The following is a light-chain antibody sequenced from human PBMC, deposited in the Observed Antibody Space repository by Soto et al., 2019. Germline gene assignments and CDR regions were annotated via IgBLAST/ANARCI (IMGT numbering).Light chain of an antibody. V-gene: IGKV1-5*03. CDR1: QSISDW. CDR3: HQYYSYSRT. Sequence: DVQMTQSPSTLSASGGDRVTITCRTSQSISDWLAWYQQKPGKAPKLLIYKASSLESGVPSRFSGSGSGTEFTLTISSLQPDDFATYYCHQYYSYSRTFGQGTKVEIK. J-gene: IGKJ1*01. CDR2: KAS.